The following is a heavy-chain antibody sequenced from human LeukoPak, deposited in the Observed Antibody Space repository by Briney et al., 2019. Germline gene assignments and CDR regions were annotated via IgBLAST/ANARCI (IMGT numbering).Heavy chain of an antibody. D-gene: IGHD7-27*01. J-gene: IGHJ3*02. Sequence: GASVKVSCKASGYTFTGYYLHWVRQAPGQGLEWMAWINPKNGDTRYAQKFQGRVTVTGDTSVSTAYMELSSLTSDVTAVYYCARDKPANLGAFDIWGQGTMVTVSS. V-gene: IGHV1-2*02. CDR2: INPKNGDT. CDR1: GYTFTGYY. CDR3: ARDKPANLGAFDI.